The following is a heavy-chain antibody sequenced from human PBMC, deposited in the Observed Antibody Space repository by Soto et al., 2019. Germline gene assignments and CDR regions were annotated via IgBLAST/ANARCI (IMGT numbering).Heavy chain of an antibody. CDR2: ICSGGST. CDR1: GFTVSSNY. D-gene: IGHD1-1*01. J-gene: IGHJ3*02. CDR3: AKPIGYSVFDAFDI. Sequence: GGSLRLSCAASGFTVSSNYMNWVRQATGKGLEWVSGICSGGSTYYADSVKGRFTISRDNSINTLYLQMNSLRPEDTAVYYCAKPIGYSVFDAFDIWGQGAMVTVSS. V-gene: IGHV3-53*01.